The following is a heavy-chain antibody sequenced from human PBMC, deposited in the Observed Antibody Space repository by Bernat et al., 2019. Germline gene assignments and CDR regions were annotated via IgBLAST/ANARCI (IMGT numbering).Heavy chain of an antibody. CDR2: SSAYNGNT. D-gene: IGHD3-22*01. Sequence: QVQLVQSGAEVKKPGASVKVSCKASGYTFTSYGISWVRQAPGQGLEWMGWSSAYNGNTNHAQKLQGRVTMTTDTSTSTAYMELRSLRSDDTAVYYCARVHYYDSSGYSDDYWGQGTLVTVSS. V-gene: IGHV1-18*01. J-gene: IGHJ4*02. CDR1: GYTFTSYG. CDR3: ARVHYYDSSGYSDDY.